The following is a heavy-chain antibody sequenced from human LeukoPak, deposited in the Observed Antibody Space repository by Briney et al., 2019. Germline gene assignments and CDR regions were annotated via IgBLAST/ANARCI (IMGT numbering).Heavy chain of an antibody. V-gene: IGHV4-59*01. CDR1: GVSISSYY. D-gene: IGHD3-3*01. Sequence: ASETLSLTCTVSGVSISSYYWSWIRQPPGKGLEWIGYIYYSGSTNYNPSLKSRVTISVDTPKNQFSLKLSSVTAADTAVYYCARVSSNYDFWSGYYYNWFDPWGQGTLVTVSS. CDR2: IYYSGST. CDR3: ARVSSNYDFWSGYYYNWFDP. J-gene: IGHJ5*02.